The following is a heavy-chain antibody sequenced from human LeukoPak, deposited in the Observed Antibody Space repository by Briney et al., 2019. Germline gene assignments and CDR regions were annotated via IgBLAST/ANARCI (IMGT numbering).Heavy chain of an antibody. J-gene: IGHJ4*02. Sequence: SETLSLTCTVSGYSISSGYYWGWIRQPPGKGLEWIGSIYHSGSTYYNPSLTSRVIISVDTSKNQFSLKLSSVTAADTAIYYCARNGDDSSDYYYFDYWGQGTLVTVSS. CDR1: GYSISSGYY. CDR3: ARNGDDSSDYYYFDY. CDR2: IYHSGST. V-gene: IGHV4-38-2*02. D-gene: IGHD3-22*01.